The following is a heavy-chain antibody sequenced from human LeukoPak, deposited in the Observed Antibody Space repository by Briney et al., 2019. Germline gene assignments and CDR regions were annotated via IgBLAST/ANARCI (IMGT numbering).Heavy chain of an antibody. V-gene: IGHV3-30*03. CDR3: ARDGCSSTSCRYDFWSGSLDY. CDR2: ISYDGSNK. CDR1: GFTFSSYG. Sequence: GGSLRLSCAASGFTFSSYGMHWVRQAPGKGLEWVAVISYDGSNKYYADSVKGRFTISRDNSKNTLYLQMNSLRAEDTAVYYCARDGCSSTSCRYDFWSGSLDYWGQGTLVTVSS. J-gene: IGHJ4*02. D-gene: IGHD2-2*01.